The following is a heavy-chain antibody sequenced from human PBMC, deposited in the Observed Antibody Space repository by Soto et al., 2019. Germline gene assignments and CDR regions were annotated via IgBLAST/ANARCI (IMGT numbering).Heavy chain of an antibody. J-gene: IGHJ1*01. CDR2: ISSSGYI. V-gene: IGHV3-21*01. D-gene: IGHD4-17*01. CDR1: GFTFSNSG. CDR3: ARDLGAVTTLGFQN. Sequence: EVQLVESGGGLVKPGGSLSLSCAASGFTFSNSGMNWVRQAPGKGLEWVSYISSSGYIFYADSVKGRFTISRDNAKDALYLQMNSLRAEDTAVYYCARDLGAVTTLGFQNWGQGALVTVSS.